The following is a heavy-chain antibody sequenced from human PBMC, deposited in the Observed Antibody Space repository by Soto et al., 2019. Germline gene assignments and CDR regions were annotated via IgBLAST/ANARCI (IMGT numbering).Heavy chain of an antibody. D-gene: IGHD2-15*01. CDR2: IIPIFGTA. V-gene: IGHV1-69*13. J-gene: IGHJ5*02. CDR3: ARDKLGYCSGGSCGWFDP. CDR1: GGTFSGYA. Sequence: ASVKVSCKASGGTFSGYAISWVRQAPGQGLEWMGGIIPIFGTANYAQKFQGRVTITADESTSTAYMELSSLRSEDTAVYYCARDKLGYCSGGSCGWFDPWGQGTLVTVS.